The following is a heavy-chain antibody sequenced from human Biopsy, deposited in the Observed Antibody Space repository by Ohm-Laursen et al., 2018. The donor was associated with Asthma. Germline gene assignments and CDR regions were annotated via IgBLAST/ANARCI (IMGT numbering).Heavy chain of an antibody. CDR2: ISKDASTQ. CDR3: VRDGTDDAFDI. Sequence: SLRLSCAAFGFSCSNFAIHRVRQAPGKGLEWVGVISKDASTQDYADSAKGRFTMARDNSKNTLDLQMNSLREEDTAVYYCVRDGTDDAFDIWGQGTVVSVSS. D-gene: IGHD1-1*01. V-gene: IGHV3-30*01. CDR1: GFSCSNFA. J-gene: IGHJ3*02.